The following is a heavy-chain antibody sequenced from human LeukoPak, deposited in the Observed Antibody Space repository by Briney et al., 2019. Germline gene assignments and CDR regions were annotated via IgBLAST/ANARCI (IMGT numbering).Heavy chain of an antibody. CDR3: GGSNGEPSDY. V-gene: IGHV4-34*01. D-gene: IGHD3-10*01. CDR2: INHSGST. Sequence: PSETLSLTCAVYGGSFSGYYWSWIRQPPGKGLEWIGEINHSGSTNYNPSLKSRVTISVDTSKNQFSLKLSSVTAADTAVYYCGGSNGEPSDYWGQGTLVTVSS. J-gene: IGHJ4*02. CDR1: GGSFSGYY.